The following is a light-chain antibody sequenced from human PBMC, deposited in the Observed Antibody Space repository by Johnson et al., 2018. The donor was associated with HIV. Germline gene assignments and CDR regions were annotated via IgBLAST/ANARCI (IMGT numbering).Light chain of an antibody. Sequence: QSVLTQPPSVSAAPGQKVTISCSGSSPNIGNNYVTWYQHLPGTAPKLLIYDNNKRPSGIPDRFSGSKSGTSATLGISGLQTGDEADYYCGTWDSSLSAGRVFGTGTKVTVL. CDR1: SPNIGNNY. CDR3: GTWDSSLSAGRV. CDR2: DNN. V-gene: IGLV1-51*01. J-gene: IGLJ1*01.